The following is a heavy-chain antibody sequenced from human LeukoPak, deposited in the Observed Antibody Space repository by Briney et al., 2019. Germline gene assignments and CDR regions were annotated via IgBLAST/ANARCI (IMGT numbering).Heavy chain of an antibody. D-gene: IGHD6-25*01. CDR1: GFRFSIYW. J-gene: IGHJ4*02. Sequence: PGGSLRLSCVASGFRFSIYWMSWVRQAPGKGLEWVAAINEDGSERNYVDSVKGRFTISRDNAKNTLYLQMNSLRAEDTAVYYCARGSGARYWGQGTLVTVSS. CDR3: ARGSGARY. V-gene: IGHV3-7*01. CDR2: INEDGSER.